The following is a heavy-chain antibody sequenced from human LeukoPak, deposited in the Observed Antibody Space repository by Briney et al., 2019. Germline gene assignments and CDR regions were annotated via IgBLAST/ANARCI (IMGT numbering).Heavy chain of an antibody. CDR1: GGSISSYY. V-gene: IGHV4-59*01. Sequence: SETLSLTCTVSGGSISSYYWSWIRQPPGKGLEWIGYIYYSGSTNYNPSLKSRVTISVDTSKNQFSLKLSSVTAADTAVYYCARGLDGGYFDYWGQGTLVTVSS. CDR3: ARGLDGGYFDY. D-gene: IGHD5-24*01. J-gene: IGHJ4*02. CDR2: IYYSGST.